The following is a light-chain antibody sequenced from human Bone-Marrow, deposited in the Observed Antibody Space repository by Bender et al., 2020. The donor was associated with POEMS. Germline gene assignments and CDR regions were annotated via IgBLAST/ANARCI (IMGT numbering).Light chain of an antibody. CDR3: AAWEDRRNGWV. Sequence: QSVLTQPPSASGTPGQRVTISCSGSSSNIGTNPVNWYQQLPGTAPKLLIYINNQRPSGVPDRFSGSKSGTSASLAISGLQSEDEADYYCAAWEDRRNGWVFGGGTKLTVL. V-gene: IGLV1-44*01. CDR1: SSNIGTNP. CDR2: INN. J-gene: IGLJ3*02.